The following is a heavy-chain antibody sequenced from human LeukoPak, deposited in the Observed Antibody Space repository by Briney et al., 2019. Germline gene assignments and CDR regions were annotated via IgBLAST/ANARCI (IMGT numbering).Heavy chain of an antibody. CDR3: ARDRIGGATFGWFDP. J-gene: IGHJ5*02. Sequence: ASVKVSCKAYGYTFTSYYMHWVRQAPGQGLEWMGIINPSGGSTSYAQKFQGRVTMTRDTSTSTVYMELSSLRSEDTAVYYCARDRIGGATFGWFDPWGQGTLVTVSS. CDR1: GYTFTSYY. D-gene: IGHD1-26*01. CDR2: INPSGGST. V-gene: IGHV1-46*01.